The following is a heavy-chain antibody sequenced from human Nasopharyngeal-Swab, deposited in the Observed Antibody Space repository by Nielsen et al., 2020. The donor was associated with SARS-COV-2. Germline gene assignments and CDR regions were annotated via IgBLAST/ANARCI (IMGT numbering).Heavy chain of an antibody. Sequence: GSLRLSCAASGFTFSSYAMHWVRQPPGKGLEWIGEIYHSGSTNYNPSLKSRVTISVDKSKNQFSLKLSSVTAADTAVYYCARDSTYGMDVWGQGTTVTVSS. CDR2: IYHSGST. CDR3: ARDSTYGMDV. J-gene: IGHJ6*02. CDR1: GFTFSSYA. D-gene: IGHD2-2*01. V-gene: IGHV4-4*02.